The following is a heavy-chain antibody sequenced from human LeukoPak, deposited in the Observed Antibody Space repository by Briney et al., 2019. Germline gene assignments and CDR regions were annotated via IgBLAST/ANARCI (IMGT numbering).Heavy chain of an antibody. CDR1: GFTFSSYA. D-gene: IGHD3-22*01. CDR3: FAPIVVVITTSGMDV. CDR2: ISYDGSNK. J-gene: IGHJ6*02. V-gene: IGHV3-30-3*01. Sequence: PGGSLRLSCAASGFTFSSYAMHWVRQAPGKGLEWVAVISYDGSNKYYADSVKGRFTISRDNSKNTLYLQMNSLRAEDAAVYYCFAPIVVVITTSGMDVWGQGTTVTVSS.